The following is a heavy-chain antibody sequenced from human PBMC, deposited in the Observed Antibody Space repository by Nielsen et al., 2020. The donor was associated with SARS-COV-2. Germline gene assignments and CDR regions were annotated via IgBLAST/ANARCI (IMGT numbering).Heavy chain of an antibody. CDR1: GYTFTRYG. CDR3: GMHYGSGSYSYYYYGMDV. D-gene: IGHD3-10*01. V-gene: IGHV7-4-1*02. J-gene: IGHJ6*02. CDR2: INTNTGNP. Sequence: ASVKVSCKASGYTFTRYGLNWVRQAPGQGLEWMGWINTNTGNPTYGQGFTGRFVFSLDTSVSTAFLQISSLKADDSAVYYCGMHYGSGSYSYYYYGMDVWGQGTTVTVSS.